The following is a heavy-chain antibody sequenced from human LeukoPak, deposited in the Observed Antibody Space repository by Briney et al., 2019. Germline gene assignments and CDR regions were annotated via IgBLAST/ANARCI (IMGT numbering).Heavy chain of an antibody. Sequence: PGRSLRLSCSASGFTFSYYAIHWVRQAPGKGLKWVALIWSDGSNKYYADSVKGRITISRDNSKNTVYLQMNSLRAEDTAVYYCARELFSSGSCPDGWGQGTLVTVSS. J-gene: IGHJ4*02. CDR3: ARELFSSGSCPDG. CDR2: IWSDGSNK. CDR1: GFTFSYYA. V-gene: IGHV3-33*01. D-gene: IGHD3-10*01.